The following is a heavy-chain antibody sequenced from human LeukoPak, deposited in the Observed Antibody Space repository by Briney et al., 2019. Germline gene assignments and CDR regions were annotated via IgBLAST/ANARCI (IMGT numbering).Heavy chain of an antibody. CDR1: GYSFTTYW. J-gene: IGHJ5*02. V-gene: IGHV5-51*01. D-gene: IGHD3-10*01. Sequence: GESLKISCKGSGYSFTTYWIAWVRQMPGKGLEWMGLFSPGSSEIRYSPSFQGQVTFSADKSIDTAYLQWSSLEASDTAMYYCARHKFKQYYYGSGSPYNWFDPWGQGTLVTVSS. CDR3: ARHKFKQYYYGSGSPYNWFDP. CDR2: FSPGSSEI.